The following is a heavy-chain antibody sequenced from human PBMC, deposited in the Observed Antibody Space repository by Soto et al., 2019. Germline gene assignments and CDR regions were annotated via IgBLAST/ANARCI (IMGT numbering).Heavy chain of an antibody. D-gene: IGHD3-16*01. V-gene: IGHV4-34*01. CDR3: ARGLPGMILIFDY. CDR1: GGSFSGYY. CDR2: INHSGST. J-gene: IGHJ4*02. Sequence: SETLSLTCAVYGGSFSGYYWSWIRQPPGKGLEWIGEINHSGSTNYNPSLKSRVTISVDTSKNQFSLKLSSVTAADTAVYYCARGLPGMILIFDYWGQGTLVTVPQ.